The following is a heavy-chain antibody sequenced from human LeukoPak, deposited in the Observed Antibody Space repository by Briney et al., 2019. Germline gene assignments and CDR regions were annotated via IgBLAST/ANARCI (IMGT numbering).Heavy chain of an antibody. J-gene: IGHJ6*03. CDR3: ARGPGDSYYYYYMDV. V-gene: IGHV3-7*01. Sequence: GGSLRLSCAASGFTFSSYMMTWVRQAPGKGLEWVANIKQDGSEKYYVDSVKGRFTISRDNAKNSLYLQMNSLRAEDTAVYYCARGPGDSYYYYYMDVWGKGTTVTVSS. CDR2: IKQDGSEK. CDR1: GFTFSSYM.